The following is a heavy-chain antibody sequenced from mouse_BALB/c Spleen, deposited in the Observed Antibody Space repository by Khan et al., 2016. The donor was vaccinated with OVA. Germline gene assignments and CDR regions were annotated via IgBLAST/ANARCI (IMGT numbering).Heavy chain of an antibody. Sequence: EVELVESGGGLVKPGGSLKLSCAASGFTFSDYYMYWVRQTPEKRLEWVATFSDGTTYIYYPDNVKGRFTISRDNAKNNLYLQMSSLKSEDTAMYYCTRGYYGDPVAYWGQGTLVTVSA. D-gene: IGHD2-13*01. J-gene: IGHJ3*01. CDR2: FSDGTTYI. CDR1: GFTFSDYY. CDR3: TRGYYGDPVAY. V-gene: IGHV5-4*02.